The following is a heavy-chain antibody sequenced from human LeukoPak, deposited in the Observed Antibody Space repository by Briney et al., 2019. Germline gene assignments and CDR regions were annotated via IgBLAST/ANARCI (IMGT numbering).Heavy chain of an antibody. D-gene: IGHD2-2*01. CDR3: ARVRYCSSTTCRGAFDI. Sequence: GGSLRLSCAASGFTFSSYAMHWVRQAPGKGLEWVGHTRNKANSYTTEYAASVKGRFTISRADSENSLYLQMNSLKTEDTAVYYCARVRYCSSTTCRGAFDIWGQGTMVTVSS. CDR1: GFTFSSYA. J-gene: IGHJ3*02. CDR2: TRNKANSYTT. V-gene: IGHV3-72*01.